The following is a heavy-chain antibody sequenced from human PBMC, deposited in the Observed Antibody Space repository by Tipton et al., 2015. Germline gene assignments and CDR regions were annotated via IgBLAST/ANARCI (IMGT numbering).Heavy chain of an antibody. Sequence: SLRLSCAVSGCTFSSYAMTWVRQAPGKGLEWVSGISGSGAGTYYADSVKGRFTISRDNSKNTLFLQVNSLRAEDTAVYYCAKDRSPAIAAPGNFYYYGMDVWGQGSTVTVSS. D-gene: IGHD6-13*01. CDR2: ISGSGAGT. CDR3: AKDRSPAIAAPGNFYYYGMDV. J-gene: IGHJ6*02. V-gene: IGHV3-23*01. CDR1: GCTFSSYA.